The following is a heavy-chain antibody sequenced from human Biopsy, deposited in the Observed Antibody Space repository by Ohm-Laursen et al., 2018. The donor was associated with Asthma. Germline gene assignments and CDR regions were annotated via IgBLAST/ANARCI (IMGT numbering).Heavy chain of an antibody. D-gene: IGHD3-10*01. J-gene: IGHJ3*02. CDR3: ARTYYDVFAI. CDR2: IIPIFGTA. V-gene: IGHV1-69*01. CDR1: GGTYSSHS. Sequence: GSSVKVSCNASGGTYSSHSISWVRQAPGQGLEWMGGIIPIFGTANYAQKFQGRVTITADESTSTAYMELSSLRSEDTAVYYCARTYYDVFAIWGQGTMVTVSS.